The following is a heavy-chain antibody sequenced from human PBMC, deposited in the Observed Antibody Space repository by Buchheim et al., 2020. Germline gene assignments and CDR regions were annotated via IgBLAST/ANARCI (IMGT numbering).Heavy chain of an antibody. CDR2: IYYSGST. V-gene: IGHV4-59*01. J-gene: IGHJ5*02. CDR3: ARGRYYYDNSGDNWFDP. CDR1: GGSISSYY. D-gene: IGHD3-22*01. Sequence: QVQLQESGPGLVKPSETLSLTCTVSGGSISSYYWSWIRQPPGKGLEWIGYIYYSGSTNYNPSLKSRVTISVDTSKNQFSLKLSSVTAADTAVYYCARGRYYYDNSGDNWFDPWGQGTL.